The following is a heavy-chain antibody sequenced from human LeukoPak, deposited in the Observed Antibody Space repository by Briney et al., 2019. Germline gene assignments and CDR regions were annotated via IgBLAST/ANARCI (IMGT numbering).Heavy chain of an antibody. CDR3: AKARTVTMWWSFDL. CDR1: GFTFSSFA. Sequence: PGGSLRLSCEGSGFTFSSFAMSWVRQAPGKGLEWVSLIRGDGAGTYYADSVKGRFTISRDNSKNTLYLQMNSLRAEDTAVYYCAKARTVTMWWSFDLWGRGTLVTVSS. V-gene: IGHV3-23*01. D-gene: IGHD4-17*01. J-gene: IGHJ2*01. CDR2: IRGDGAGT.